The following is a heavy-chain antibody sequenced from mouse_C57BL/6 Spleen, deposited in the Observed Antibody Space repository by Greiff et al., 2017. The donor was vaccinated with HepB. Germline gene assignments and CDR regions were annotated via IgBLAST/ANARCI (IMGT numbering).Heavy chain of an antibody. D-gene: IGHD3-1*01. CDR2: ISGGGGNT. Sequence: DVKLVESGGGLVKPGGSLKLSCAASGFTFSSYTMSWVRQTPEKRLEWVATISGGGGNTYYPDSVKGRFTISRDNAKNTLYLQMSSLRSEDTALYYCARRDDHSWDYWGQGTTLTVSS. CDR1: GFTFSSYT. J-gene: IGHJ2*01. CDR3: ARRDDHSWDY. V-gene: IGHV5-9*01.